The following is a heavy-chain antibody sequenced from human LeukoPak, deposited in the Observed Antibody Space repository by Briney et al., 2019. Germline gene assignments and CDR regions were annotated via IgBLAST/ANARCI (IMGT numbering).Heavy chain of an antibody. CDR1: GDSVSGNSTA. CDR3: AKNAPLSAFDI. J-gene: IGHJ3*02. D-gene: IGHD1-1*01. CDR2: TYYRSKWYN. V-gene: IGHV6-1*01. Sequence: SQTLSLTCAISGDSVSGNSTAYNWIRQSPSRGLEWLGRTYYRSKWYNDYALSVKSRITFNPDTSKNQLSLHLNSVTPEDTAVYYCAKNAPLSAFDIWGQGTMVTVSS.